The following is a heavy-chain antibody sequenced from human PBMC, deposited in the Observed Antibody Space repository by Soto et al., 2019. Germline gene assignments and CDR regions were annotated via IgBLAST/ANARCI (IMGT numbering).Heavy chain of an antibody. CDR1: GFTFSRSG. V-gene: IGHV3-23*04. D-gene: IGHD2-15*01. CDR3: AKERMIFIEAPHGMDV. J-gene: IGHJ6*02. Sequence: VQLVESGGGVVQPGRSLRLSCAASGFTFSRSGMHWVRQAPGKGLEWVSAISGSGGSTYYADSVKGRFTISRDNSKNTLYLQMNSLRAEDTAVYYCAKERMIFIEAPHGMDVWGQGTTVTVSS. CDR2: ISGSGGST.